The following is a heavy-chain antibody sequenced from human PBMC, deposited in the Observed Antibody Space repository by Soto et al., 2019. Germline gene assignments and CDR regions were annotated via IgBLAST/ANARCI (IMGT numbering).Heavy chain of an antibody. CDR3: ARAATSLHP. CDR1: GYTFTSYG. Sequence: GASVKVSCKASGYTFTSYGISWVRQAPGQGLEWMGWISAYNGNTNYAQKLQGRVTMTTDTSTSTAYMELNNLRYEDTAVYYCARAATSLHPWGQGTLVTVSS. CDR2: ISAYNGNT. J-gene: IGHJ5*02. V-gene: IGHV1-18*01.